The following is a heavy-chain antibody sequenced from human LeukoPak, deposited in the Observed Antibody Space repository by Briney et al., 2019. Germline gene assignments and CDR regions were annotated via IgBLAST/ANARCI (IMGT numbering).Heavy chain of an antibody. CDR3: AKIPPRYQLPKYFQH. CDR1: GFTFSSYS. J-gene: IGHJ1*01. D-gene: IGHD2-2*01. V-gene: IGHV3-21*04. Sequence: GGSLRLSCAASGFTFSSYSMNWVRQAPGKGLEWVSSISSSSSYIYYADSVKGRFTISRDNAKNSLYLQMNSLRAEDTAVYYCAKIPPRYQLPKYFQHWGQGTLVTVSS. CDR2: ISSSSSYI.